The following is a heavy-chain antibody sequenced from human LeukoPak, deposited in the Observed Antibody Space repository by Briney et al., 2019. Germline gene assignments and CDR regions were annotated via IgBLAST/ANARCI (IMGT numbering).Heavy chain of an antibody. V-gene: IGHV3-74*01. D-gene: IGHD1-26*01. CDR1: GFTFSSYW. CDR2: INSDGYST. CDR3: ASPYSGSYYGFDY. Sequence: GGSLRLSXAASGFTFSSYWMHWVRQTPGKGLVWVSRINSDGYSTSYADSVKGRFTISRDNAKNTLYLQMNSLRAEDTAVYYCASPYSGSYYGFDYWGQGTLVTVSS. J-gene: IGHJ4*02.